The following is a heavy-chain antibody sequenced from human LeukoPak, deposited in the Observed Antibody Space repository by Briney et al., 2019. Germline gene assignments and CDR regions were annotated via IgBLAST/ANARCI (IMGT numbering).Heavy chain of an antibody. V-gene: IGHV5-51*01. CDR1: GYTFTKYW. Sequence: GESLKISCKGSGYTFTKYWIAWVRQMPGKGLEWMGTIYPGDSDTRYSPSFRGQVTISVDKSSTTAYLQWTSLKASDTAMYYCARHFGYSGYDGDYWGQGTLVTVSS. CDR2: IYPGDSDT. CDR3: ARHFGYSGYDGDY. D-gene: IGHD5-12*01. J-gene: IGHJ4*02.